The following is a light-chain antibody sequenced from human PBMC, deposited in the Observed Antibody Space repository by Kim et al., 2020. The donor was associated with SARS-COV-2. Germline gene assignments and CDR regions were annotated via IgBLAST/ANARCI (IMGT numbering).Light chain of an antibody. CDR1: ELGDKY. J-gene: IGLJ2*01. CDR2: QDT. CDR3: QAWDSGIAVV. V-gene: IGLV3-1*01. Sequence: SYELTQPPSVSVSPGQTASITCSGDELGDKYVFWYQQKLGQSPVLVIYQDTKRPSGIPERFSASNSGNTATLTISGTQATAEADLYCQAWDSGIAVVFG.